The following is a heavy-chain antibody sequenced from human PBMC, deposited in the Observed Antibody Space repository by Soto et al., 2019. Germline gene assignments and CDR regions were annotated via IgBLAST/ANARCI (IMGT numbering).Heavy chain of an antibody. CDR3: AREWGYYSDF. Sequence: SETLSLTCTVSGGSISSRDHYWSWIRQPPGKGLEWIGYIYYSGSTNYNPSLKSRVTISVDTSKNQFSLKLSSVTAADTAVYYCAREWGYYSDFWGQGTLVTVSS. J-gene: IGHJ4*02. CDR2: IYYSGST. D-gene: IGHD3-16*01. CDR1: GGSISSRDHY. V-gene: IGHV4-61*08.